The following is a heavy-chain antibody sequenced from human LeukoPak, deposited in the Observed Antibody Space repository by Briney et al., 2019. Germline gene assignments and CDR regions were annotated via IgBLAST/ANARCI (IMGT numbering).Heavy chain of an antibody. V-gene: IGHV3-30-3*01. CDR3: ARSFWAGTTFYPYYFDY. CDR2: ISYDGSNK. J-gene: IGHJ4*02. D-gene: IGHD1-1*01. Sequence: GGSLRLSCAASGFTFSSYAMHWVRQAPGKGLEWVAVISYDGSNKYYADSVKGRFTISRDNSKNTLYLQMNSLRAEDTAVYYCARSFWAGTTFYPYYFDYWGQGTLVTVSS. CDR1: GFTFSSYA.